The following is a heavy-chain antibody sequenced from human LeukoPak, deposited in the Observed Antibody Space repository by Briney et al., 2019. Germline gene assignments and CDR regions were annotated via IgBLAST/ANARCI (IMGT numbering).Heavy chain of an antibody. D-gene: IGHD3-22*01. Sequence: SETLSLTCAVYGGSFSGYYWSWIRQPPGKGLEWIGEINHSGSTYYNPSLKSRVTISVDTSKNQFSLKLSSVTAADTAVYYCARDLYAYDSSGYYSGSPFDIWGQGTMVTVSS. CDR1: GGSFSGYY. J-gene: IGHJ3*02. CDR3: ARDLYAYDSSGYYSGSPFDI. CDR2: INHSGST. V-gene: IGHV4-34*01.